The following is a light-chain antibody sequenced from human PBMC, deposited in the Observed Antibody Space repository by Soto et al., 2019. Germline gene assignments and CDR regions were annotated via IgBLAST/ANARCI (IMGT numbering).Light chain of an antibody. CDR2: GAS. J-gene: IGKJ3*01. CDR3: QQYNKWPLT. CDR1: QSVSSN. Sequence: EMVMTQSPATLSVSPWERATLSCRASQSVSSNLAWYQQKPGQAPRLLIYGASTRATGTPARFSGSGSGSDFTLTISSLQSEDFAVYYCQQYNKWPLTFGPGTKVDIK. V-gene: IGKV3-15*01.